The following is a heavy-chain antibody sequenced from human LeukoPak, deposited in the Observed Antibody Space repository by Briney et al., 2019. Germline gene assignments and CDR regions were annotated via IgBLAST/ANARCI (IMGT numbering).Heavy chain of an antibody. CDR1: GFSLSIYS. CDR3: ARGRYFDL. V-gene: IGHV3-48*01. J-gene: IGHJ2*01. Sequence: RSGGSLRLSCAASGFSLSIYSMSWVRQAPGKGLEWLSYISTNSLGMYYADSVRGRVTISKDYDKNSLYLQMNNLRAADTAVYYCARGRYFDLWGRGTLVTVSS. CDR2: ISTNSLGM.